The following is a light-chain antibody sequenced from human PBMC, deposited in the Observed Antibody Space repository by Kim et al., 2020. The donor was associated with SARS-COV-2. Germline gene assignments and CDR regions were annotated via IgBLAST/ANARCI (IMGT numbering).Light chain of an antibody. CDR2: AVS. J-gene: IGLJ1*01. V-gene: IGLV2-14*03. CDR3: GSYTSTNTRV. Sequence: SLTLSCAGTSSDVGAYDYVSWYQQCQGKTPRFIVYAVSRRPSGVSNRFSGSKSGSTASLTISGRRAEDEADYYCGSYTSTNTRVFGTGTKITVL. CDR1: SSDVGAYDY.